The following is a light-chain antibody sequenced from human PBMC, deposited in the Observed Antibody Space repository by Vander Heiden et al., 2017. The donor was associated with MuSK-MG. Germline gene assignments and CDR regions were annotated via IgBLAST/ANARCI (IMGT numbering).Light chain of an antibody. CDR2: STN. Sequence: QTVVTQEPSFSVSPGGTVTLTCGLIYGSVSTSYYPSWYQQTPGQPPRTLIYSTNIRSSGVPDRFSGSILGDKAALTITGAQVEDESDYYCVLYMGSGISGVFGGGTKLTVL. J-gene: IGLJ3*02. CDR1: YGSVSTSYY. V-gene: IGLV8-61*01. CDR3: VLYMGSGISGV.